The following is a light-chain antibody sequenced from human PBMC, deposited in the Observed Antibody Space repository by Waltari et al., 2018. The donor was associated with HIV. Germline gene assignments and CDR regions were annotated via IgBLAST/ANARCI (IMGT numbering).Light chain of an antibody. Sequence: QSALTQPASVSGSPGQSITISCTTTSSAVWRHTPVHWYQHHPGRAPKLIISDVIKRPSGVSHRFSGSKSGNTASLTISGLQAEDEADYYCCSFADTNTWVFGGGTKLTVL. CDR1: SSAVWRHTP. V-gene: IGLV2-23*02. CDR3: CSFADTNTWV. J-gene: IGLJ3*02. CDR2: DVI.